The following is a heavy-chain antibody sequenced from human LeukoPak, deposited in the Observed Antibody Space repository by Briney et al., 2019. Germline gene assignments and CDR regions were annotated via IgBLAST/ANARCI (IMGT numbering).Heavy chain of an antibody. V-gene: IGHV3-9*01. CDR2: ISWNSGTL. CDR1: GFTFDDFA. Sequence: GGSLRLSCAASGFTFDDFAMHWVRQAPGKGLEWVSSISWNSGTLAYADSVKGRFTISRDNGKNSLYLQMNSLRAEDTALYYCAKDYIEYSSSSFWSYFDYWGQGTLVTVSS. D-gene: IGHD6-6*01. J-gene: IGHJ4*02. CDR3: AKDYIEYSSSSFWSYFDY.